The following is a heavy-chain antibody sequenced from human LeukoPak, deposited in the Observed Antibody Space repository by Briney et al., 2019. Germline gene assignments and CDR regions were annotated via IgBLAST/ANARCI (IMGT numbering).Heavy chain of an antibody. D-gene: IGHD3-3*01. Sequence: SETLSLTCTVSGGSISSYYWSWIRQPPGKGLEWIGYIYYSGSTNYNPSLKSRVTISVDTSKNQFSLKLSSVTAADTAVYYCAREPYDFWSGYDYWGQGTLVTVSS. CDR3: AREPYDFWSGYDY. V-gene: IGHV4-59*12. CDR1: GGSISSYY. J-gene: IGHJ4*02. CDR2: IYYSGST.